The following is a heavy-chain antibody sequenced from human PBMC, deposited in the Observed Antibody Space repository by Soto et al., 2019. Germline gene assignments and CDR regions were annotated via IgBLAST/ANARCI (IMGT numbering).Heavy chain of an antibody. Sequence: WSLGLSCAACGYTFCSYAMSLVRQTPGKGLEWVSAISGSGGSTYYADSVKGRFTISRDNSKNTLYLQMNSLRAEDTAVYYCATSIYSSSWYFADYWGQGTLVTVSS. J-gene: IGHJ4*02. CDR1: GYTFCSYA. CDR2: ISGSGGST. D-gene: IGHD6-13*01. V-gene: IGHV3-23*01. CDR3: ATSIYSSSWYFADY.